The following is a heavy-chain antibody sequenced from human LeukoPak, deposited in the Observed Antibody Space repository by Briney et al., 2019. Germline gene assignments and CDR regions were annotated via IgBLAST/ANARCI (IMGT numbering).Heavy chain of an antibody. CDR3: ARSSDSSGFYDYFDY. V-gene: IGHV5-51*01. D-gene: IGHD3-22*01. J-gene: IGHJ4*02. CDR1: GYSFTSYW. CDR2: ICPGDSDT. Sequence: GESLKISCEGSGYSFTSYWIGWVRKMPGKGLEWVAIICPGDSDTIYSPSFQGQVTISADNSISTAYLQWSSLKASDTAMYYCARSSDSSGFYDYFDYWGQGTLVSVSS.